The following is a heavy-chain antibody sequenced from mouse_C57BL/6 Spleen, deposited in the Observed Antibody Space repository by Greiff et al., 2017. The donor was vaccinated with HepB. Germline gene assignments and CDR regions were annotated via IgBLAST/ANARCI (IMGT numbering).Heavy chain of an antibody. CDR1: GYTFTDYN. Sequence: EVQLQQSGPELVKPGASVKISCKASGYTFTDYNMDWVKQSHGKGLEWIGDINPNNGGTIYNQKFKGKATLTVDKSSSTAYMELRSLTSEDTAVYYCARDGTYWYFDVWGTGTTVTVSS. CDR2: INPNNGGT. CDR3: ARDGTYWYFDV. D-gene: IGHD2-1*01. J-gene: IGHJ1*03. V-gene: IGHV1-18*01.